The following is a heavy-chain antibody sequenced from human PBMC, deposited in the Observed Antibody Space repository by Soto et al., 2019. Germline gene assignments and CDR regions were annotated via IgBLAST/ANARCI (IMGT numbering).Heavy chain of an antibody. CDR3: ARFGTYYDSSGFLY. V-gene: IGHV3-74*03. J-gene: IGHJ4*02. Sequence: PGGSLRLSCAASGFTLTYNWMHWVRQAPGKGLVWVSSISSDGSTTKYADSVTGRFTIFRDNAKNTVYLQMDSLRAEDTAVYYCARFGTYYDSSGFLYWGQGTLVTVSS. CDR1: GFTLTYNW. D-gene: IGHD3-22*01. CDR2: ISSDGSTT.